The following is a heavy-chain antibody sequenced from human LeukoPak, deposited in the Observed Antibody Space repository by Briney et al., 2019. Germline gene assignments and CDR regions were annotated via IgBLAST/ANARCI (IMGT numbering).Heavy chain of an antibody. Sequence: SETLSLTCAVYGGSFSGYYWSWIRQPPGKGLEWIGYIYYSGSTNYNPSLKSRVTISVDTSKNQFSLKLSSVTAADTAVYYCARSTTDRYCSSTSCYDYYYYGMDVWGQGTTVTVSS. CDR1: GGSFSGYY. D-gene: IGHD2-2*01. J-gene: IGHJ6*02. CDR2: IYYSGST. V-gene: IGHV4-59*01. CDR3: ARSTTDRYCSSTSCYDYYYYGMDV.